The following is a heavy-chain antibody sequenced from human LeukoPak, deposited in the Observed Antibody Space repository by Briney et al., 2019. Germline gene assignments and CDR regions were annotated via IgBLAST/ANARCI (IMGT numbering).Heavy chain of an antibody. CDR1: GYSFSNYG. D-gene: IGHD3-10*01. V-gene: IGHV1-18*01. CDR2: IGSVTSNSGDV. CDR3: ARYNSLFRGVTTSDY. J-gene: IGHJ4*02. Sequence: ASVKVSCKTSGYSFSNYGISWVRQAPGQGLEWMGRIGSVTSNSGDVTYAPKFQDRVTMTTDTSTTTAYMELRSLRFDDTAVYFCARYNSLFRGVTTSDYWGQGTLVTVSS.